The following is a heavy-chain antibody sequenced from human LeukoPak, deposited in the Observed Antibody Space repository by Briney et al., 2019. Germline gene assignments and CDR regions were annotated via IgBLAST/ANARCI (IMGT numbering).Heavy chain of an antibody. CDR1: GGSFIGYH. CDR2: INHSGST. V-gene: IGHV4-34*01. J-gene: IGHJ4*02. Sequence: SETPSLTCAVSGGSFIGYHWNWIRQPPGKGLEWIGEINHSGSTNYNPSLKSRVTISVDTSKNQFSLKLRSVTAADTAVYYCVRDPTTVVTTPYYFDDWGQGTLVTVSS. D-gene: IGHD4-23*01. CDR3: VRDPTTVVTTPYYFDD.